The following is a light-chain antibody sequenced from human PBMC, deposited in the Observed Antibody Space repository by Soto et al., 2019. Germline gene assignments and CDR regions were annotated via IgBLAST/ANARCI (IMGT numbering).Light chain of an antibody. CDR2: DAS. CDR1: QSISIY. J-gene: IGKJ2*01. Sequence: EIVLTQSPATLSLSPGERATLSCRASQSISIYLAWYQQKPGQAPRLLIYDASNRATGIPARFSGSGSGTDFTLTISSLEPEDFAVYYCQQRRNWPLYTFGQGTKLEIK. V-gene: IGKV3-11*01. CDR3: QQRRNWPLYT.